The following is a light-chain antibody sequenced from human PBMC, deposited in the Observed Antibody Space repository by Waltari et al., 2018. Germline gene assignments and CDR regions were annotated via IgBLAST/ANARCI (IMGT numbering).Light chain of an antibody. J-gene: IGLJ7*01. V-gene: IGLV1-51*02. CDR3: GTWDSSLSGAV. CDR2: ENT. CDR1: RSHIGNTY. Sequence: QSVLTQPPSVSAAPGQRVTLSRSRGRSHIGNTYLSWYHQFPGTPPKRPIYENTERPSGIPGRFSGSKSGTSATLDITGLQAGDEADYYCGTWDSSLSGAVFGGGTHLTVL.